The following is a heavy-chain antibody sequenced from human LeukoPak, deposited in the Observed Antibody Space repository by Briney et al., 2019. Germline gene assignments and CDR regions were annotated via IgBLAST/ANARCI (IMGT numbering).Heavy chain of an antibody. CDR1: GDSVSSNSAT. J-gene: IGHJ3*02. CDR3: ARGGPGATIEDVFDI. Sequence: SQTLSLTCAISGDSVSSNSATWNWIRQSPSRGLEWLGRTYYRSKWYNDYAVSVKSRITINPDTSKTQVSLQLNSVTPEDTAVYYCARGGPGATIEDVFDIWGQGTMVTVSS. D-gene: IGHD1-26*01. V-gene: IGHV6-1*01. CDR2: TYYRSKWYN.